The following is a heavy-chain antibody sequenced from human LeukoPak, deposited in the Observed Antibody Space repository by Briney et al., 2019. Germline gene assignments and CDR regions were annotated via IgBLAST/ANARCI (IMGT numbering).Heavy chain of an antibody. CDR3: ARVPRFTQDAFDI. Sequence: GGSLRLSCAASGFTFSSYSMNWVRQAPGKGLEWVSSISSSSSYIYYADSVKGRFTISRDNAKNSLYLQMNSLRAEDTVVYYCARVPRFTQDAFDIWGQGTMVTVSS. J-gene: IGHJ3*02. D-gene: IGHD2-15*01. V-gene: IGHV3-21*01. CDR1: GFTFSSYS. CDR2: ISSSSSYI.